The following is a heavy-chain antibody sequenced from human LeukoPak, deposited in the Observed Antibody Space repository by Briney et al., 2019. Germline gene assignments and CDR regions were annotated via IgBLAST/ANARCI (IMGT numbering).Heavy chain of an antibody. CDR1: GFTFSRYG. Sequence: PGRSLRLSCVASGFTFSRYGMHWVRQAPGKGLEWVSVTYSGSNTDYADSVKGRFTISRDSSKNTLYLQMNSLRAEDTAVYYCARDQNVWGQGTLVTVSS. D-gene: IGHD2/OR15-2a*01. CDR3: ARDQNV. J-gene: IGHJ1*01. V-gene: IGHV3-53*01. CDR2: TYSGSNT.